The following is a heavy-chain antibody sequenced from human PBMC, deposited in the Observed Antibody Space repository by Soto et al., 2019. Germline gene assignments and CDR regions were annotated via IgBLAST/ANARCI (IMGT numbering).Heavy chain of an antibody. D-gene: IGHD2-15*01. V-gene: IGHV3-23*01. CDR1: GFTFRSYA. CDR3: SKIVGGGSHHDAFDI. Sequence: EVQLLASGGGLVEPGGSLRLYCAASGFTFRSYAMTWVRQAPGKGLEWVSYTGGGGVSTYYADSVKGRFTSSRDDSKNTLYLQMNSMRDEDTALDYCSKIVGGGSHHDAFDIWGQGTMVTVSS. CDR2: TGGGGVST. J-gene: IGHJ3*02.